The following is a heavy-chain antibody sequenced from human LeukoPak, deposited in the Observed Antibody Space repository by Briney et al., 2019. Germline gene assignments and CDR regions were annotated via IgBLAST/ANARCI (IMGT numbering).Heavy chain of an antibody. J-gene: IGHJ4*02. CDR2: IITIFGTA. D-gene: IGHD6-19*01. V-gene: IGHV1-69*05. Sequence: SVKLSCKASGGPCSSYAISWVRQAPGQGLGWMGGIITIFGTANYAKKFQGRVTITTDESTSTHYMELLSLRSEGTAVYYCARVPYSSGWGFDYWGQGTLVTVSS. CDR1: GGPCSSYA. CDR3: ARVPYSSGWGFDY.